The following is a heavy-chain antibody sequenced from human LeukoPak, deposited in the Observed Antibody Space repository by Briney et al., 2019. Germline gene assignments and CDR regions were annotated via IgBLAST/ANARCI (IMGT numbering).Heavy chain of an antibody. D-gene: IGHD3-16*01. CDR3: ARDGGTTLDD. CDR1: GFAFNTYT. V-gene: IGHV3-21*01. CDR2: ISSSSTYI. Sequence: GRSLRLSCAASGFAFNTYTINWVRQAPGKGLEWVSSISSSSTYIRYADSLQGRFTISRDNAKNSLYLQMNRLRAEDTAVYYCARDGGTTLDDWGQGTLVTVSS. J-gene: IGHJ4*02.